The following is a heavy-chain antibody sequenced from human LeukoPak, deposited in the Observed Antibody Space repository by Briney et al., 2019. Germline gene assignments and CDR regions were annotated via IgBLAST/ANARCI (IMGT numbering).Heavy chain of an antibody. J-gene: IGHJ6*03. CDR2: IRSKAYGGTT. V-gene: IGHV3-49*04. CDR3: TSCSDYYGSGSYTKPFGYCYYMDV. Sequence: GGSLRLSCTASGFTFGDYAMSWVRQAPGKGLEWVGFIRSKAYGGTTEYAASVKGRFTISRDDSKSIAYLQMNSLKTEDTAVYYCTSCSDYYGSGSYTKPFGYCYYMDVWGKGTTVTVSS. D-gene: IGHD3-10*01. CDR1: GFTFGDYA.